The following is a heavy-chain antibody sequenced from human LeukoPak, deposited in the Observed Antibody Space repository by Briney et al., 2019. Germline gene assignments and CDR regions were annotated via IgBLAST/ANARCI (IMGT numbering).Heavy chain of an antibody. CDR1: GGSISSYY. Sequence: SETLSLTCTVSGGSISSYYWSWIRQPPGKGLEWIGYIYTSGSTNYNPSLKSRVTISVDTSKNQFSLKLSSVTAADTAVYYCARTYSSGWYDYHGAFDIWGQGTMVTVSS. D-gene: IGHD6-19*01. CDR3: ARTYSSGWYDYHGAFDI. V-gene: IGHV4-4*09. J-gene: IGHJ3*02. CDR2: IYTSGST.